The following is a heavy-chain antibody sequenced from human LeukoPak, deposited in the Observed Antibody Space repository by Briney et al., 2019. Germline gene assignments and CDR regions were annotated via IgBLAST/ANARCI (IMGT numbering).Heavy chain of an antibody. J-gene: IGHJ4*02. Sequence: SEALSLTCAVYGGSFSGYYWSRIRQPPGKGLEWIGEINHSGSTNYNPSLKSRVTISVDTSKNQFSLKLSSVTAADTAVYYCARGSSTVTSELYSSWGQGTLVTVSS. CDR3: ARGSSTVTSELYSS. V-gene: IGHV4-34*01. CDR2: INHSGST. CDR1: GGSFSGYY. D-gene: IGHD4-4*01.